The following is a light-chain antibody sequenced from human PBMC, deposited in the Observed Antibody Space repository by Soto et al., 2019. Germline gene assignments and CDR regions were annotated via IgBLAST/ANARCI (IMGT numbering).Light chain of an antibody. CDR2: FAS. CDR1: QTIRNY. CDR3: LQTYNAPLA. Sequence: DIQMTQSPSSLSASVGDRVTITCRPSQTIRNYLRWYQQKPRQAPKLLIDFASTLQWVVPSRFSGSGSGTDFSLTISSLQPAYFATYFRLQTYNAPLAFGGWTKVDIK. V-gene: IGKV1-39*01. J-gene: IGKJ4*01.